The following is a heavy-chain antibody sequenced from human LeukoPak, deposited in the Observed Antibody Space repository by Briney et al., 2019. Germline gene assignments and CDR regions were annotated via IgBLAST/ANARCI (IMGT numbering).Heavy chain of an antibody. D-gene: IGHD3-3*01. CDR3: ARATIFGYYFDY. V-gene: IGHV4-59*01. Sequence: PSETLSLTCTVSGGSISSYYWSWIRQPPGKGLEWIGYIYYSGSTNYNPSLKSRVTISVDTSKNQFSLKLSSVTAADTAVYYCARATIFGYYFDYWGQGTLVTVSS. CDR2: IYYSGST. J-gene: IGHJ4*02. CDR1: GGSISSYY.